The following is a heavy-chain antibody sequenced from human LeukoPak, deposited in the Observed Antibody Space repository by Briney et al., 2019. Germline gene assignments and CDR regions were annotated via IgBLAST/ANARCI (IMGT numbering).Heavy chain of an antibody. CDR3: AKASYDSSGYYGPLDR. CDR1: GLTVSSDC. CDR2: IYSGGDS. D-gene: IGHD3-22*01. J-gene: IGHJ5*02. V-gene: IGHV3-66*01. Sequence: GGSLRLSCAPSGLTVSSDCMSWVGQPPGKGLECFSGIYSGGDSYFADSVKDRFTISIDNSKNTLYLQMNSLRAEDTAVYYCAKASYDSSGYYGPLDRWGQGTLVTVAS.